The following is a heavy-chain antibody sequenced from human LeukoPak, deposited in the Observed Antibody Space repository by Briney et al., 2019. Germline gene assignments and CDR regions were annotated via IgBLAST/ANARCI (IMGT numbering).Heavy chain of an antibody. CDR2: FHPEDGET. Sequence: ASVKVSCKVSGYTVTELSMHWVRQSPGKGLEWMGGFHPEDGETIYAQKFQGRVTMTRDTSTSTVYMELSSLRSEDTAVYYCARGHVYYYMDVWGKGTTVTISS. V-gene: IGHV1-24*01. CDR1: GYTVTELS. CDR3: ARGHVYYYMDV. J-gene: IGHJ6*03.